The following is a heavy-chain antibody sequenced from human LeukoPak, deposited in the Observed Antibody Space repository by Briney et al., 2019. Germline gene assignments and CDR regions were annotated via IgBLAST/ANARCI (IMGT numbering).Heavy chain of an antibody. J-gene: IGHJ4*02. CDR1: GASFSGYY. CDR3: ARAGGIAAAVDFDY. D-gene: IGHD6-13*01. Sequence: SETLSLTCAVYGASFSGYYWSWIRQPPGKGLEWIGEINHSGSTNYNPSLKSRVTISVDTSKNQFSLKLSSVTAADTAVYYCARAGGIAAAVDFDYWGQGTLVTVSS. V-gene: IGHV4-34*01. CDR2: INHSGST.